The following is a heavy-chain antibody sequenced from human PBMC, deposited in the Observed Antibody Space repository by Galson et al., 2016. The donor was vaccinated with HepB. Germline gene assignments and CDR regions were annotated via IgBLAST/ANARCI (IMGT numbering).Heavy chain of an antibody. CDR3: AHLAVAGPFDY. V-gene: IGHV3-23*01. CDR1: GFTFSTFA. D-gene: IGHD6-19*01. J-gene: IGHJ4*02. Sequence: SLRLSCAASGFTFSTFAMSWVRQPPGEGLEWVSAITGSDYTTYYADSVVGRFTISRDNSKNTLYLQMNSLRADDTAVYYCAHLAVAGPFDYWGQGTLVTVSS. CDR2: ITGSDYTT.